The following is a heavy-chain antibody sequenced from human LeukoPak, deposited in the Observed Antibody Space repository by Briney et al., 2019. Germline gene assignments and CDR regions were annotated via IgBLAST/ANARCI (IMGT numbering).Heavy chain of an antibody. CDR2: ISSSSSYI. Sequence: PGRSLRLSCAASGFTFSSYGIHWVRQAPGKGLEWVSSISSSSSYIYYADSVKGRFTISRDNAKNSLYLQMNSLRAEDTAVYYCARDRPGYCSGGSCYSTVTTGIFDYWGQGTLVTVSS. V-gene: IGHV3-21*01. CDR1: GFTFSSYG. J-gene: IGHJ4*02. D-gene: IGHD2-15*01. CDR3: ARDRPGYCSGGSCYSTVTTGIFDY.